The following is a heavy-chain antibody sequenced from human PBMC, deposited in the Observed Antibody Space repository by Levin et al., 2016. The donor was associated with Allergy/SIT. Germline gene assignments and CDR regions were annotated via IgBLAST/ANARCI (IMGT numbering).Heavy chain of an antibody. V-gene: IGHV5-10-1*01. CDR3: ARHRPGQARNAFNI. J-gene: IGHJ3*02. CDR1: GYRFTSYW. CDR2: IDPSDSYT. Sequence: KVSCKGSGYRFTSYWISWVRQMPGKGLEWMGRIDPSDSYTDYSPSFQGHVTLSIDKSTTTAYLQWGSLRASDTAMYFCARHRPGQARNAFNIWGQGTVVTVSS.